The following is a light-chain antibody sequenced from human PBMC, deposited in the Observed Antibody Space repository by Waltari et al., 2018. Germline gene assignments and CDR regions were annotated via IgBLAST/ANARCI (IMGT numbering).Light chain of an antibody. CDR2: AAS. J-gene: IGKJ1*01. CDR3: QQSSSALWT. Sequence: IQMTQSPSSLSASVGDRVLITCRASQSITNYLNWYQQKPGEAPKVLIYAASTLQTGVPSRFSGSGSGTDFTLTISSLQPEDFATYYCQQSSSALWTFGQGTKVDI. V-gene: IGKV1-39*01. CDR1: QSITNY.